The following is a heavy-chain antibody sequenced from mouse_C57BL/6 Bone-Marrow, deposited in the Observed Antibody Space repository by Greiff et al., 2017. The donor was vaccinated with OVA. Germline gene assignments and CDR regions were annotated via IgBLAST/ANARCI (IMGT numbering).Heavy chain of an antibody. CDR3: ARGSSPYFDV. Sequence: QVQLQQPGAELVMPGASVKLSCTASGYTFTSYWMHWVKQRPGQGLEWIGEIDPSDSYTNYNQKVKGKFTLTVDKSNSTAYMQLNSLTSEDSAVYYCARGSSPYFDVWGTGTTVTVSS. CDR1: GYTFTSYW. J-gene: IGHJ1*03. CDR2: IDPSDSYT. V-gene: IGHV1-69*01. D-gene: IGHD1-1*01.